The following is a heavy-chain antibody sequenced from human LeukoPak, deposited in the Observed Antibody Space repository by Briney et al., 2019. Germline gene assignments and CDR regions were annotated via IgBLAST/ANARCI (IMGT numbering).Heavy chain of an antibody. Sequence: SETLSLTCAVYGGSFSGYYWSWIRQPPGKGLEWIGEINHSGSTNYNPSLKSRVTISVDTSKNQFSLQLNSVTPEGTAVYYCARVLRKGPYGDGGYFYFFMDVWGKGTTVTVSS. D-gene: IGHD4-17*01. CDR1: GGSFSGYY. CDR2: INHSGST. CDR3: ARVLRKGPYGDGGYFYFFMDV. J-gene: IGHJ6*03. V-gene: IGHV4-34*01.